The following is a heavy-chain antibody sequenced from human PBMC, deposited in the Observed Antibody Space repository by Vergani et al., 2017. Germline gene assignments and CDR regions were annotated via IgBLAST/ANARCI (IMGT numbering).Heavy chain of an antibody. J-gene: IGHJ6*02. CDR3: ARENRWEAAAGPGASYYYGMDV. V-gene: IGHV3-53*01. D-gene: IGHD6-13*01. Sequence: EVQLVESGGGLIQPGGSLRLSCAASGFTVSSNYMSWVRQAPGKGLEWVSVIYSGGSTYYADSVKGRFTISRDNSKNTLYLQMNSLRAEDTAVYYCARENRWEAAAGPGASYYYGMDVWGQGTTVTVSS. CDR2: IYSGGST. CDR1: GFTVSSNY.